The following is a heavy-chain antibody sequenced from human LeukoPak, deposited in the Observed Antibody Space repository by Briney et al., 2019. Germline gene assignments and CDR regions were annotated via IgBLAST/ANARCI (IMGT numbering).Heavy chain of an antibody. CDR3: TRGQGGNYYLNYFDY. J-gene: IGHJ4*02. Sequence: SERDSLTCTVTGGSFTTYYWSWIRQPPGKGLEWIGHFYYSGSTNYNPSLKSRLTISVDTSRNQFSPKLTSVTAADTAVYYCTRGQGGNYYLNYFDYWGQGDLHRVSS. CDR2: FYYSGST. CDR1: GGSFTTYY. D-gene: IGHD1-26*01. V-gene: IGHV4-59*01.